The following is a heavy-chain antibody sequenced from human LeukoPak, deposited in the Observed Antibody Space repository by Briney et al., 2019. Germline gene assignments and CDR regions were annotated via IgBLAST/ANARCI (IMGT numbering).Heavy chain of an antibody. CDR3: ARAVGYCSGGRCPADFGL. Sequence: GGSLRLSCAGSGFTFSRYGMHWVRQAPGKGLEWVAFMWYDGSNKYYADSVKGRFSISRDNSKNSLYLQMSSLRAEDTAVYYCARAVGYCSGGRCPADFGLWGRGTLVTVSS. CDR1: GFTFSRYG. CDR2: MWYDGSNK. D-gene: IGHD2-15*01. J-gene: IGHJ2*01. V-gene: IGHV3-33*01.